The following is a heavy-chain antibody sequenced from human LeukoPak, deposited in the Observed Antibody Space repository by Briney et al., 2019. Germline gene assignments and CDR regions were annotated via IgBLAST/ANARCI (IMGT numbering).Heavy chain of an antibody. CDR3: ASGGYSYGS. CDR2: ISSRSISSTI. D-gene: IGHD5-18*01. Sequence: PGGSLTLPCAASGFTFSSYNMNWVRQAPGKGLEWVSYISSRSISSTIYYADSVKGRFTISRDNAKNSLYLQMNSLRAEDTAVYYCASGGYSYGSWGPVRPVTFSS. J-gene: IGHJ5*02. CDR1: GFTFSSYN. V-gene: IGHV3-48*01.